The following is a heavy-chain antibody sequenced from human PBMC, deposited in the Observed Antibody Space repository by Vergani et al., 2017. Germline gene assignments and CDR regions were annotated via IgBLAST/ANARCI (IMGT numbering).Heavy chain of an antibody. CDR1: GFTFDDYA. J-gene: IGHJ4*02. CDR2: ISWNSGSI. D-gene: IGHD3-22*01. V-gene: IGHV3-9*01. CDR3: AKDSANYYDSSGYPDDY. Sequence: EVQLVESGGGLVQPGRSLRLSCAASGFTFDDYAMHWVRQAPGKGLEWLSGISWNSGSIGYADSVKGRFTISRDNAKNSLYLQMNSLRAEDTALYYCAKDSANYYDSSGYPDDYWGQGTLVTVSS.